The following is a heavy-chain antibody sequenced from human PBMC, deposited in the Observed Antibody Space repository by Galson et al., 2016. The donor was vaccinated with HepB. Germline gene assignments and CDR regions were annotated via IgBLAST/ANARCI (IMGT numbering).Heavy chain of an antibody. CDR2: ISYDGTKK. D-gene: IGHD1-26*01. CDR1: GFTFSIYS. CDR3: ARDYSGNYYNSFDI. Sequence: SLRLSCAASGFTFSIYSIHWVRQAPGKGLEWVAVISYDGTKKYYADSVKGRFTLARDNSKNTLYVPMDSLRTEDTAVYYCARDYSGNYYNSFDIWGQGTMVTVSS. V-gene: IGHV3-30-3*01. J-gene: IGHJ3*02.